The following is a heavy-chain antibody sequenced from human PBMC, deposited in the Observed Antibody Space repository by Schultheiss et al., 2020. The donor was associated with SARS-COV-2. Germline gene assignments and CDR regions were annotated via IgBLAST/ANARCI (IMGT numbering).Heavy chain of an antibody. CDR1: RFTFSNYA. J-gene: IGHJ6*02. CDR2: ISGTDDDT. CDR3: ARDPSWGDVVVPAAMQGMDV. D-gene: IGHD2-2*01. V-gene: IGHV3-23*01. Sequence: GGSLRLSCAASRFTFSNYAMSWVRQAPGKGLEWVSSISGTDDDTYYADSVTGRFALSSDSSKNTLYLQINNLRADDTALYYCARDPSWGDVVVPAAMQGMDVWGQGTTVTVSS.